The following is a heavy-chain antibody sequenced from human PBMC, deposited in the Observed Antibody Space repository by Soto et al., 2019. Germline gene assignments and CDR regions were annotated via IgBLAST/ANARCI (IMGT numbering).Heavy chain of an antibody. J-gene: IGHJ4*02. Sequence: PGGSLRLSCAASGFTFSSYAMSWVRQAPGKGLEWISAITNSGGSTYYADSVKGRFTISRDNSKNTLYLQMNSLRAEDTAVYYCANPVDIVATKQLXYWSQGALVTVSS. CDR2: ITNSGGST. V-gene: IGHV3-23*01. D-gene: IGHD5-12*01. CDR3: ANPVDIVATKQLXY. CDR1: GFTFSSYA.